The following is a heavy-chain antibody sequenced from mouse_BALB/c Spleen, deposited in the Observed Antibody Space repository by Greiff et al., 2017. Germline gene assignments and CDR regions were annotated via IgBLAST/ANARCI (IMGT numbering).Heavy chain of an antibody. CDR2: IYPGNSDT. V-gene: IGHV1-5*01. CDR3: TRNLGRVFDY. J-gene: IGHJ2*01. D-gene: IGHD4-1*01. Sequence: EVKLVESGTVLARPGASVKMSCKASGYTFTSYWMHWVKQRPGQGLEWIGAIYPGNSDTSYNQKFKGKAKLTAVTSTSTAYMELSSLTNEDSAVYYCTRNLGRVFDYWGQGTTLTVSS. CDR1: GYTFTSYW.